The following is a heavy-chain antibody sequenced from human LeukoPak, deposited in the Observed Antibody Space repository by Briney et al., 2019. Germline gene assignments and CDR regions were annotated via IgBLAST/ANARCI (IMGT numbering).Heavy chain of an antibody. CDR3: ARIRGFSYGLAFDL. CDR2: INPSGGST. D-gene: IGHD5-18*01. J-gene: IGHJ3*01. V-gene: IGHV1-46*01. CDR1: GYTFTSYY. Sequence: ASVKVSCKASGYTFTSYYMHWVRQAPGQGLEWMGIINPSGGSTSYAQKFQGRVTMARNTSISTAYMELSSLTSADTAVYYCARIRGFSYGLAFDLWGQGTMVTVSS.